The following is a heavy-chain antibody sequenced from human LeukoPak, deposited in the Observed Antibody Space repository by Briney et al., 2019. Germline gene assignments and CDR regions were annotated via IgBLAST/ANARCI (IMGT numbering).Heavy chain of an antibody. CDR1: GFTFSSYS. J-gene: IGHJ6*03. Sequence: GGSLRLSCAASGFTFSSYSMNWVRQAPGKGLEWVSSISSSSSYIYYADSVKGRFTISRDNAKNSLYLQMNSLRAEDTAVYYCARDLGPRDFWSGYLYYMDVWGKGTTVTISS. CDR3: ARDLGPRDFWSGYLYYMDV. V-gene: IGHV3-21*01. D-gene: IGHD3-3*01. CDR2: ISSSSSYI.